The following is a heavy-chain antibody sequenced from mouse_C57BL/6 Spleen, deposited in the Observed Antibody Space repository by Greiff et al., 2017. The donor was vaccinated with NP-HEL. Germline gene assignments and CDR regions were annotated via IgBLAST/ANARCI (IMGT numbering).Heavy chain of an antibody. CDR1: GYTFTSYG. V-gene: IGHV1-81*01. CDR3: ARGDGSSYFDY. D-gene: IGHD1-1*01. CDR2: IYPRSGNT. Sequence: VQLQQSGAELARSGASVKLSCKASGYTFTSYGISWVKQRTGQGLEWIGEIYPRSGNTYYNEKFKGKATLTADKSSSTAYMELRSLTSEDSAVYFCARGDGSSYFDYWGQGTTLTVSS. J-gene: IGHJ2*01.